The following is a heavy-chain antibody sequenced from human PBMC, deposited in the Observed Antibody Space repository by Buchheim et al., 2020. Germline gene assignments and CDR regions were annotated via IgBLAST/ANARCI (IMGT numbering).Heavy chain of an antibody. J-gene: IGHJ6*02. D-gene: IGHD2-2*01. CDR3: AKDRGCSSTSCYYYYYYGMDV. Sequence: QVRLVESGGGVVQPGRSLRLSCAASGFTFSSYGMHWVRQAPGKGLEWVAVISYGGSNKYYADSVKGRFTISRDNSKNTLYLQMNSLRAEDTAVYYCAKDRGCSSTSCYYYYYYGMDVWGQGTT. CDR2: ISYGGSNK. V-gene: IGHV3-30*18. CDR1: GFTFSSYG.